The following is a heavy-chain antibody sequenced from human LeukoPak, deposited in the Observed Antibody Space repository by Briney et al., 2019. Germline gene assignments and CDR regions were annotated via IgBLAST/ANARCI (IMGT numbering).Heavy chain of an antibody. D-gene: IGHD6-19*01. CDR1: GFTFSDYY. CDR2: SSSGGSAI. V-gene: IGHV3-11*04. Sequence: GASLRLSWAAAGFTFSDYYTSWIRQAPGKGLGWVSYSSSGGSAIYYAHSVKGRFTISRDNAKNSVYLQMNSLRAEDTAVYYCATTRYSSASYSVYWGQGTLVTVSS. J-gene: IGHJ4*02. CDR3: ATTRYSSASYSVY.